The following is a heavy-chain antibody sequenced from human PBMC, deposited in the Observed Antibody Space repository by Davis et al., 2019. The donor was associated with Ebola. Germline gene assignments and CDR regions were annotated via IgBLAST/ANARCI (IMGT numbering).Heavy chain of an antibody. CDR3: ARVVYSSSWYNY. CDR2: IYSGGST. V-gene: IGHV3-53*01. J-gene: IGHJ4*02. Sequence: PGGSLRLSCAASGFTFSDYYMSWIRQAPGKGLEWVSVIYSGGSTYYADSVKGRFTISRDNSKNTLYLQMNSLRAEDTAVYYCARVVYSSSWYNYWGQGTLVTVSS. CDR1: GFTFSDYY. D-gene: IGHD6-13*01.